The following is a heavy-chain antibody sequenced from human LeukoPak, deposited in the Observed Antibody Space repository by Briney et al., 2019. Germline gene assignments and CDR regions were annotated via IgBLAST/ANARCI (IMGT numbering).Heavy chain of an antibody. D-gene: IGHD3-22*01. CDR3: AREASYYDSSGYSPCDY. CDR2: INPNSGGT. V-gene: IGHV1-2*02. J-gene: IGHJ4*02. Sequence: ASVKVSCKASGYTFTGYYMHWVRQAPGQGLEWMGWINPNSGGTNYAQKFQGRVTMTGDTSISTAYMELSRLRSDDTAVYYCAREASYYDSSGYSPCDYWGQGTLVAVSS. CDR1: GYTFTGYY.